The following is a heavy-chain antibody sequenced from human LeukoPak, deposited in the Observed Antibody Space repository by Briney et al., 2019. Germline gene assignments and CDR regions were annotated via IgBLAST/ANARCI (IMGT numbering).Heavy chain of an antibody. J-gene: IGHJ6*02. Sequence: PGRSLRLSCAASGFTFSSYGMHWVRQAPGKGLEWVAVISYDGSNKYYADSVKGRFTISRDNSKNTLYLQMNSLRAEDTAVYYCARDHEGNPYYYGMDVWGQGTTVTVSS. CDR1: GFTFSSYG. CDR3: ARDHEGNPYYYGMDV. V-gene: IGHV3-30*03. CDR2: ISYDGSNK.